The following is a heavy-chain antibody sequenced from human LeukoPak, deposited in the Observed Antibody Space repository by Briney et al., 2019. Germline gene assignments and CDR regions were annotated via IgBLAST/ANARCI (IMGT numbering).Heavy chain of an antibody. CDR3: ARGRGELHHYYYMDV. Sequence: SVKVSCKASGGTFSSYAISWVRQAPGQGLEWMGGIIPIFGTANYAQKFQGRATITTDESTSTAYMELSSLRSEDTAVYYCARGRGELHHYYYMDVWGKGTTVTVSS. CDR2: IIPIFGTA. CDR1: GGTFSSYA. D-gene: IGHD1-26*01. V-gene: IGHV1-69*05. J-gene: IGHJ6*03.